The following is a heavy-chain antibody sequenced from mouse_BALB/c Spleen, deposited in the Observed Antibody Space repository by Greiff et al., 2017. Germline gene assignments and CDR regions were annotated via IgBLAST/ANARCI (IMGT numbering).Heavy chain of an antibody. CDR3: ARTGTSGAMDY. D-gene: IGHD4-1*01. CDR2: ISSGSSTI. Sequence: EVKLMESGGGLVQPGGSLKLSCAASGFTFSSFGMHWVRQAPEKGLEWVAYISSGSSTIYYADTVKGRFTISRDNPKNTLFLQMTSLRSEDTAMYYCARTGTSGAMDYWGQGTSVTVSS. J-gene: IGHJ4*01. V-gene: IGHV5-17*02. CDR1: GFTFSSFG.